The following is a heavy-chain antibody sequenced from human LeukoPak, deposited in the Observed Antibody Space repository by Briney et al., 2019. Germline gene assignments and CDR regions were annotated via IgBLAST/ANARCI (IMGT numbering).Heavy chain of an antibody. CDR1: GFTFSSYA. D-gene: IGHD2-15*01. J-gene: IGHJ6*02. CDR3: AKDIDGDVVVVAAPYYYYGMDV. CDR2: ISGSGGST. Sequence: GGSLRLSCAASGFTFSSYAMSWVRQAPGKGLEWVSAISGSGGSTYYADSVKGRFTISRDNSKNTLYLQMNSLRAEDTAVYYCAKDIDGDVVVVAAPYYYYGMDVWGQGTTVTVSS. V-gene: IGHV3-23*01.